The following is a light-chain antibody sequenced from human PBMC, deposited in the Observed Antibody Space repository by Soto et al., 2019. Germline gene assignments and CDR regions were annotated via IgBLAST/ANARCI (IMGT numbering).Light chain of an antibody. CDR3: QQYNSYPRT. Sequence: DIQMTQSPSSLSASVGDRVTITCRASQGISSYLAWFQQKPGKAPKSLIYAASSLQSGVPSKFCGSGSGIYFTLTISSLQPEDFATYYCQQYNSYPRTFGQGTKVEIK. CDR1: QGISSY. J-gene: IGKJ1*01. V-gene: IGKV1-16*02. CDR2: AAS.